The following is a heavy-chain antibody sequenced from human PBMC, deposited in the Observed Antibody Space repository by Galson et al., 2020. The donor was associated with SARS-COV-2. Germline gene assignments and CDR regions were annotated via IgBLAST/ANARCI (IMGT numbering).Heavy chain of an antibody. CDR3: ARGSFGTYYCGMDG. Sequence: GGSLRLSCAASGFTFSSYAMHWVRQAPGKGLEWVAVISYDGSNKYYADSVKGRFTISRDNSKNTLYLQKNSLRAEDTAVYYCARGSFGTYYCGMDGWGQVTTVTGSS. D-gene: IGHD3-10*01. CDR2: ISYDGSNK. J-gene: IGHJ6*02. CDR1: GFTFSSYA. V-gene: IGHV3-30*04.